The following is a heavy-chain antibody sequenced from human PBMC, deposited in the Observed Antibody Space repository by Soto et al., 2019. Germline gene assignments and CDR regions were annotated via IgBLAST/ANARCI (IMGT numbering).Heavy chain of an antibody. V-gene: IGHV5-51*03. Sequence: EVQLVQSGAEVKKPGESLKISCKGSGYSFTSYWIGWVRQMPGKGLEWMGIIYPGDSDTRYSPSFQGQVTISADKSISTAYLQWSSLKASDTAMYYCARSVYDYIWGSYRHFDYWGQGTLVTVSS. CDR1: GYSFTSYW. CDR2: IYPGDSDT. CDR3: ARSVYDYIWGSYRHFDY. J-gene: IGHJ4*02. D-gene: IGHD3-16*02.